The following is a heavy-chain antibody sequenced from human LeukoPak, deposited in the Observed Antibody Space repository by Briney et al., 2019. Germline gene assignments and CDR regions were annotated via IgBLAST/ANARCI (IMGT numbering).Heavy chain of an antibody. Sequence: PSETLSLTCAAYGGSFSDYYWSWIRQPPGKGLEWIGYIHYSGSTSYNPSLKSRVTISVDTSKNQFSLKLSSVTAADTALYYCARVGVGTGYQWDFDYWGQGTLVTVSS. J-gene: IGHJ4*02. CDR1: GGSFSDYY. CDR2: IHYSGST. D-gene: IGHD3/OR15-3a*01. CDR3: ARVGVGTGYQWDFDY. V-gene: IGHV4-59*01.